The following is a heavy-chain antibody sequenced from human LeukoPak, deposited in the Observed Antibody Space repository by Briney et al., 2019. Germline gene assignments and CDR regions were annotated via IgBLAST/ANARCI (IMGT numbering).Heavy chain of an antibody. CDR2: IRNSGTTI. J-gene: IGHJ2*01. CDR1: GFTFSSHV. CDR3: ARDDCSGGSCNWYFDL. D-gene: IGHD2-15*01. Sequence: PGGSLRLSCAASGFTFSSHVMNWVRQAPGKGLEWVSYIRNSGTTIYYADSVKGRFTISRDNAKNSLYLQMNSLRADDTAVYYCARDDCSGGSCNWYFDLWGRGTRVTVSS. V-gene: IGHV3-48*03.